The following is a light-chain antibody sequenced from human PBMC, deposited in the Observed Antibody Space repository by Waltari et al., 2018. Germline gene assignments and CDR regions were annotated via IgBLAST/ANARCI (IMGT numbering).Light chain of an antibody. CDR1: AFPQQC. Sequence: SYELTQPPSVPVSPGHTATITRPGAAFPQQCPFWYQQKPGQAPVLVTYKDTERPSGIPDRFSGSTSGTTVTLTISGVQAEDEADYYCQSADSTSTHVVFGGGTKLTVL. J-gene: IGLJ2*01. CDR3: QSADSTSTHVV. CDR2: KDT. V-gene: IGLV3-25*03.